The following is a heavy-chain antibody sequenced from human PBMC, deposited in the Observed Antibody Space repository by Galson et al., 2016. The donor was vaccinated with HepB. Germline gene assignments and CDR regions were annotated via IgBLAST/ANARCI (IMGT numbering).Heavy chain of an antibody. Sequence: SLRLSCAASGFTFSSYAMSWVRQAPGKGLEWVSAISTSGGSTYYADSVQGRFTISRDNSKNTLYLQVNSLRVEDTAVYYCAKVVRTATYGYLQYWGQGTLVSVSS. V-gene: IGHV3-23*01. CDR1: GFTFSSYA. CDR3: AKVVRTATYGYLQY. J-gene: IGHJ1*01. D-gene: IGHD2-15*01. CDR2: ISTSGGST.